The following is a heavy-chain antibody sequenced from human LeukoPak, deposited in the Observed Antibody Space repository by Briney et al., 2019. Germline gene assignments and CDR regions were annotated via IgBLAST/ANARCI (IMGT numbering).Heavy chain of an antibody. CDR3: AKPSSYYYYMDV. V-gene: IGHV3-21*01. D-gene: IGHD6-6*01. CDR1: GFTFSSYS. CDR2: ISSSSSYI. Sequence: GGSLRLSCAASGFTFSSYSMNWVRQAPGKGLEWVSSISSSSSYIYYADSVKGRFTISRDNAKNSLYLQMNSLRAEDTAVYYCAKPSSYYYYMDVWGKGTTVTVFS. J-gene: IGHJ6*03.